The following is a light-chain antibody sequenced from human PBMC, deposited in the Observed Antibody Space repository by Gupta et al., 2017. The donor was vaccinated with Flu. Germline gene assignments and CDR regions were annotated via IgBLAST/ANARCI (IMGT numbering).Light chain of an antibody. Sequence: DLVMTQSPLPLLFTPGEPASISFRSSQSHLHSNGYNYLDWYLQKSGQYPQLLIYLGSNRVSGVPDRCSGSGAGTDFTLKIIRVEAEDVCVYYCMQGLQTLGFTCGPGTQVDIK. CDR2: LGS. CDR1: QSHLHSNGYNY. J-gene: IGKJ3*01. V-gene: IGKV2-28*01. CDR3: MQGLQTLGFT.